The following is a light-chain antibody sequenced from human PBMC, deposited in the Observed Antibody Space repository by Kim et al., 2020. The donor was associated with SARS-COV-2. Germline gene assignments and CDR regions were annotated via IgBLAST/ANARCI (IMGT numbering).Light chain of an antibody. V-gene: IGLV3-1*01. Sequence: SYELTQPPSVSVSPGQTASISCSGDKLGNKYACWYQQKPGQSPVLVIYQDNKRPSGIPERFSGSNSGNTATLTISGTQTMAEADYYCQAWDNSIGVFGGG. CDR3: QAWDNSIGV. CDR2: QDN. CDR1: KLGNKY. J-gene: IGLJ3*02.